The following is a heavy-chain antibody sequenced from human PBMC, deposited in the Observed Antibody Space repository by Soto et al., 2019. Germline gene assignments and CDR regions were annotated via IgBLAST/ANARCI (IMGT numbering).Heavy chain of an antibody. CDR2: IKVGSSRI. V-gene: IGHV3-21*01. CDR1: GFSFSAYN. Sequence: EVHLVESGGGLVKPGWSLRLSCIGSGFSFSAYNMNWVRQAPGKGLEWVSSIKVGSSRIYQPDSMKGRFTISRDDARNSVYLQINSLRAEDTALNFCVRSPKIGVRGAFWGRGTQVTVSS. CDR3: VRSPKIGVRGAF. D-gene: IGHD3-16*01. J-gene: IGHJ1*01.